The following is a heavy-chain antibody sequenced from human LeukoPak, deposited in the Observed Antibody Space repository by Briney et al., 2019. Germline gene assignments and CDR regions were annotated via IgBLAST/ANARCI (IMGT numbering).Heavy chain of an antibody. CDR3: AAGVYGPFDY. CDR2: IYYSGST. V-gene: IGHV4-59*01. Sequence: SETLSLTCTVSGGSISSYYWSWIRQPPGKGLEWIGYIYYSGSTIYNPSLKSRVTISVDTSKNQFSLKLSSVTAADTAVYYCAAGVYGPFDYWGQGTLVTVSS. J-gene: IGHJ4*02. CDR1: GGSISSYY. D-gene: IGHD4-17*01.